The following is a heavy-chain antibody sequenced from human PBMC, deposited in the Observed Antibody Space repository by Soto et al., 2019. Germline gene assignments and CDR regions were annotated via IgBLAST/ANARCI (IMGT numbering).Heavy chain of an antibody. V-gene: IGHV1-18*01. D-gene: IGHD2-21*02. J-gene: IGHJ4*01. CDR1: GYTFTSYG. Sequence: QVQLVQSGAEVKKPGASVKVSCKASGYTFTSYGISWVRQAPGQGLEWMGWISAYNGNTNYAQKLQGRVTMTTDTTTSKAYMEMRSLRSDDKAVYYCAGSDWKIGAYYFDYRGQGTLVTLSS. CDR3: AGSDWKIGAYYFDY. CDR2: ISAYNGNT.